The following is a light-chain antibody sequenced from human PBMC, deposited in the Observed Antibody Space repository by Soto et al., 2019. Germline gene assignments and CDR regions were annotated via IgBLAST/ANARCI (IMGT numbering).Light chain of an antibody. CDR3: QQYGSVPLT. CDR1: ESVSTGY. J-gene: IGKJ4*01. Sequence: EIVLTQSPGTLSLSRGERATLSCRASESVSTGYLAWYQQKPGQAPRLLIYGASSRATGIPDRFSGSGSGADFALTISRLEPEHFAVYYCQQYGSVPLTFGGGTNAKIK. V-gene: IGKV3-20*01. CDR2: GAS.